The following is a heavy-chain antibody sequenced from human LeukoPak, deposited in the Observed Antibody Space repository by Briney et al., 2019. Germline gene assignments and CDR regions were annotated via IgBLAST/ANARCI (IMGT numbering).Heavy chain of an antibody. D-gene: IGHD1-1*01. V-gene: IGHV4-59*01. Sequence: PSETLSLTCSVSGASFSTNYWSWMRQPPGRGLEWIGYVFDSGSTNYNPSLKSRVTISVDTCTKQFSLRLSSVTAAPTHVYYCARLYHQSKWKYYYYYYMDVRGQVIAFAVSS. CDR2: VFDSGST. CDR1: GASFSTNY. CDR3: ARLYHQSKWKYYYYYYMDV. J-gene: IGHJ6*03.